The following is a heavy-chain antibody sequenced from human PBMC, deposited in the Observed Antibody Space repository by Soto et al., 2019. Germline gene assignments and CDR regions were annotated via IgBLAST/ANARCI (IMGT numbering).Heavy chain of an antibody. D-gene: IGHD3-10*01. CDR1: GYSFIAYW. V-gene: IGHV5-51*01. CDR2: IYPADSDI. Sequence: GESLKISCNGSGYSFIAYWIGWVRQMPGKGLELMGIIYPADSDIRYSPSFQGQVTISADKSINTAYLQWSSLKASDSAMYYCARRRGVVESFDYWGQGTLDTVSS. CDR3: ARRRGVVESFDY. J-gene: IGHJ4*02.